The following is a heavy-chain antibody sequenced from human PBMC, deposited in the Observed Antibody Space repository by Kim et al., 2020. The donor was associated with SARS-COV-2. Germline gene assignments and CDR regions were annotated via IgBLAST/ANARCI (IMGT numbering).Heavy chain of an antibody. CDR1: GGSFSGYY. V-gene: IGHV4-34*01. CDR3: ARVFPPTIGGDILTGYYSRSSPFRPYWFDL. CDR2: INHSGST. D-gene: IGHD3-9*01. Sequence: SETLSLTCAVYGGSFSGYYWSWIRQPPGKGLEWIGEINHSGSTNYNPSLKSRVTISVDTSKNKFSLKLSSVTAADTAVYYCARVFPPTIGGDILTGYYSRSSPFRPYWFDLWGQGTLVTVSS. J-gene: IGHJ5*02.